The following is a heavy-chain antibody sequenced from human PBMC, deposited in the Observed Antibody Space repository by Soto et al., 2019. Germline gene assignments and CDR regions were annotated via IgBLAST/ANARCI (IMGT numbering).Heavy chain of an antibody. D-gene: IGHD2-2*01. CDR2: ISLYSDGT. J-gene: IGHJ5*02. CDR3: ARVVPGAEAWFGP. Sequence: QVQLVQSGGEVKRPGASVKVSCKTSGYTFSNYDITWVRQAPGQPLEWLGWISLYSDGTNYAQKFQGRVSMTTDTSTTTAYMELRSLRSDDTAVYYCARVVPGAEAWFGPWGQGTLVTGSS. CDR1: GYTFSNYD. V-gene: IGHV1-18*01.